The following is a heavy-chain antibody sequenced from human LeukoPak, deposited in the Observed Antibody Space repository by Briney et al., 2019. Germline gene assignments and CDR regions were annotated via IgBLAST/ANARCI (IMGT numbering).Heavy chain of an antibody. CDR2: ISNSGST. CDR1: GGSFSSRTYY. D-gene: IGHD3/OR15-3a*01. Sequence: PSETLSLTCTVSGGSFSSRTYYWGWIRQPPGKGLEWIGSISNSGSTYYNPSLKSRLTISVDTSKAQFSLKLTSVTAADTAVYYCARHWTWPDAFGIWGQGTMVTVSS. CDR3: ARHWTWPDAFGI. V-gene: IGHV4-39*01. J-gene: IGHJ3*02.